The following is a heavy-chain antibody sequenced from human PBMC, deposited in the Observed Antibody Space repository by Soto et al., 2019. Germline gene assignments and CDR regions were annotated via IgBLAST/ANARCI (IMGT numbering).Heavy chain of an antibody. Sequence: GGSMRLSCAASGFIFSSYAMSWVRQAPGKGLEWVSAISGSGGSTYYADSVKGRFTISRDNSKNTLYLQMNSLRAEDTAVYYCHANDFWSGDYFWRAFDIWGQGTMVTVSS. CDR2: ISGSGGST. J-gene: IGHJ3*02. CDR1: GFIFSSYA. CDR3: HANDFWSGDYFWRAFDI. D-gene: IGHD3-3*01. V-gene: IGHV3-23*01.